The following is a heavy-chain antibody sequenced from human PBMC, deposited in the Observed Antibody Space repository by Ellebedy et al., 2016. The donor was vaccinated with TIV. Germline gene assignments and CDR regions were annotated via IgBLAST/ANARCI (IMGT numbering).Heavy chain of an antibody. J-gene: IGHJ3*02. V-gene: IGHV3-23*01. CDR1: GFTFSNYA. D-gene: IGHD4-23*01. Sequence: GESLKISCAASGFTFSNYAMCWVRQAPGTGLEWVSTISGSNTYYADSVRVRLTISRDNSRNTMYLQIKSLKAEATAIYYCARDPVGVGPAFDIWGQGTMVTVSS. CDR2: ISGSNT. CDR3: ARDPVGVGPAFDI.